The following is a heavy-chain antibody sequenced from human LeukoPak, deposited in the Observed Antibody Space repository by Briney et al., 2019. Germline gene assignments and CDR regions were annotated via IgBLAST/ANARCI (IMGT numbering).Heavy chain of an antibody. CDR3: ARTLRYSSSYPIGY. CDR2: MNPNSGNT. J-gene: IGHJ4*02. Sequence: ASVKVSCKASGGTFNSYGINWVRQATGQGLEWMGWMNPNSGNTGYAQKFQGRVTMTRNTSISTAYMELSSLRSEDTAVYYCARTLRYSSSYPIGYWGQGTLVTVSS. V-gene: IGHV1-8*02. CDR1: GGTFNSYG. D-gene: IGHD6-13*01.